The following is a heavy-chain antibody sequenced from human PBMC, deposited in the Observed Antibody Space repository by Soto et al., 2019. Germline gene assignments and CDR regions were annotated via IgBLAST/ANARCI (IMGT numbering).Heavy chain of an antibody. CDR2: ISANNGAT. D-gene: IGHD3-9*01. CDR1: GYTFTSYG. Sequence: QVQLVQSGAEVKKSGASVKVSCKASGYTFTSYGISWVRQAPGQGLEWMGWISANNGATKYAQNLQGRVTMTTDTSTNTAYMDLRSLRSDDTAVYYCARDHYDILTGYVLPGDYWGQGTLVTVSS. CDR3: ARDHYDILTGYVLPGDY. V-gene: IGHV1-18*01. J-gene: IGHJ4*02.